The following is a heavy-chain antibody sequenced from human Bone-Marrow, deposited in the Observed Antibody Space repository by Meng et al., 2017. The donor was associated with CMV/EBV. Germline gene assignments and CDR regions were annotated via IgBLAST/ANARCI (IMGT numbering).Heavy chain of an antibody. CDR1: GFTFSSYS. V-gene: IGHV3-21*01. D-gene: IGHD5-18*01. Sequence: ETLSLTCAASGFTFSSYSMNWVRQAPGKGLEWVSSISSSSSYIYYADSVKGRFTIFRDNAKNSLYLQMNSLRAEDTAVYYCARVSATAMVLIYYGMDVWGQGTTVTVSS. CDR2: ISSSSSYI. J-gene: IGHJ6*02. CDR3: ARVSATAMVLIYYGMDV.